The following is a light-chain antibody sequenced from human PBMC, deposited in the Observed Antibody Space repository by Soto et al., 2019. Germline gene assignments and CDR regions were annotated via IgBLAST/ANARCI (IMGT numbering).Light chain of an antibody. Sequence: EIVLTQSPGTLSLSPGERATLSCRASQSVSSSYLAWYQQKPGQAPRLLIYGASTRDVGIPDRFSGSGSGTDVTLTISRLEPEDFAVYYCQQYDRSVITFGPGTKVDVK. J-gene: IGKJ3*01. V-gene: IGKV3-20*01. CDR3: QQYDRSVIT. CDR2: GAS. CDR1: QSVSSSY.